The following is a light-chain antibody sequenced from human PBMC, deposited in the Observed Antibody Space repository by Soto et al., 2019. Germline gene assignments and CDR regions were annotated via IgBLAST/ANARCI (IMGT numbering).Light chain of an antibody. CDR2: DAS. V-gene: IGKV1-33*01. Sequence: DIQMTQSPSSLSASVGDRVTITCQASQNINNYLNWYQQEPGRAPKLLIYDASNLEAGVPSRFRGSGSGTDFTFTIRRLKPEEIATDYCQQYENLPTFGQGTRLEIK. J-gene: IGKJ5*01. CDR3: QQYENLPT. CDR1: QNINNY.